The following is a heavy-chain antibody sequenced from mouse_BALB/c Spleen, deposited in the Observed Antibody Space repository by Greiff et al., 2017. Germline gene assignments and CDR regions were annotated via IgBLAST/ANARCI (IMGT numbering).Heavy chain of an antibody. V-gene: IGHV5-6*02. CDR1: GFTFSSYG. Sequence: EVKLMESGGDLVKPGGSLKLSCAASGFTFSSYGMSWVRQTPDKRLEWVATISSGGSYTYYPDSVKGRFTISRDNAKNTLYLQMSSLKSEDTAMYYCARRAGDYDGGFAYGGQGTLVTVSA. J-gene: IGHJ3*01. CDR3: ARRAGDYDGGFAY. CDR2: ISSGGSYT. D-gene: IGHD2-4*01.